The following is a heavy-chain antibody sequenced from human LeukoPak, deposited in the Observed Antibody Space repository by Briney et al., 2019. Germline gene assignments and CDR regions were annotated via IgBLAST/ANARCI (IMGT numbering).Heavy chain of an antibody. D-gene: IGHD2-2*01. CDR2: ISYDGSNK. J-gene: IGHJ4*02. CDR3: AKGYCSSTSCYAPIPY. Sequence: GRFLRLSCAASGFTFSSYGMHWVRQAPGKGLEWVAVISYDGSNKYYADSVKGRFTISRDNSKNTLYLQMNSLRAEDTAVYYCAKGYCSSTSCYAPIPYWGQGTLVTVSS. V-gene: IGHV3-30*18. CDR1: GFTFSSYG.